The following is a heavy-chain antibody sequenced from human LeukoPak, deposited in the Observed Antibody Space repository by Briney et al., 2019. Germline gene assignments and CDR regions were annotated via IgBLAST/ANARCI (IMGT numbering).Heavy chain of an antibody. CDR1: GFIFSNYW. Sequence: GGSLRLSCAASGFIFSNYWMSWVRLAPGRGLEGVANIKQDGSEEYYVDSVKGRFTISRDNAKNSMDLQMNRLRADDTAVYYCARIFSVYYVFDYWGQGTPVTASS. CDR3: ARIFSVYYVFDY. V-gene: IGHV3-7*01. J-gene: IGHJ4*02. D-gene: IGHD5/OR15-5a*01. CDR2: IKQDGSEE.